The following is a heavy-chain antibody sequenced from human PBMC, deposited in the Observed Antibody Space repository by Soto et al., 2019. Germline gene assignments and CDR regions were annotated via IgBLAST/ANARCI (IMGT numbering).Heavy chain of an antibody. Sequence: SETLSLTCTVSGDSISSSIYYWGWIRQPPGKGLEWVGYIYYTGTTSYNPSLKGRVTVSLDTSKKQFSLKLRSVAAADTAVYFCARLGGYYQAFDQWGQGALVTVSS. CDR2: IYYTGTT. CDR1: GDSISSSIYY. CDR3: ARLGGYYQAFDQ. V-gene: IGHV4-39*07. J-gene: IGHJ4*01. D-gene: IGHD3-22*01.